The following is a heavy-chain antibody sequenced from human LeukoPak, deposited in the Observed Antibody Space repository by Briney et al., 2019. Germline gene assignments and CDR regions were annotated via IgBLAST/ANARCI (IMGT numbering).Heavy chain of an antibody. Sequence: LSLTCAVYGGSFSGYYWSWIRQAPGKGLEWISYISSSSSYTNYADSVKGRFTVSRDNAKNSLYLQMNSVRAEDTAVYYCASVSSGYYFDYWGQGTLVTVSS. CDR2: ISSSSSYT. CDR1: GGSFSGYY. CDR3: ASVSSGYYFDY. D-gene: IGHD3-22*01. V-gene: IGHV3-11*03. J-gene: IGHJ4*02.